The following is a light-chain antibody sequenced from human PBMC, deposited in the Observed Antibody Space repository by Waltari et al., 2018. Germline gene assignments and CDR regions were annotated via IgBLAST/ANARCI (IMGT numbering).Light chain of an antibody. Sequence: DIEMTQSPDSLTVSLGERATINCKSSQSVLDRSNNKDYLAWYQQKPGQSLKLLIFWASSRKSDVPDRFSGSGSGTDFTLTISNLQAEDVAVCYCQQYYSTPTFGPGTKLEI. V-gene: IGKV4-1*01. CDR3: QQYYSTPT. CDR1: QSVLDRSNNKDY. CDR2: WAS. J-gene: IGKJ2*01.